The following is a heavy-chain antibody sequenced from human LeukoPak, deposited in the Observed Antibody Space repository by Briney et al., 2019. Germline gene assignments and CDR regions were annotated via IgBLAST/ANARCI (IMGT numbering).Heavy chain of an antibody. V-gene: IGHV3-23*01. Sequence: GGSLRLSCAASGFTFSSYAMSWVRQAPGKGLEWVSAISGSGGSTYYADSVKGRFTIPRDNSKNTLYLQMNSLRAEDTAVYYCAKSLDRLTMIVGNWFDPWGQGTLVTVSS. CDR1: GFTFSSYA. CDR2: ISGSGGST. CDR3: AKSLDRLTMIVGNWFDP. D-gene: IGHD3-22*01. J-gene: IGHJ5*02.